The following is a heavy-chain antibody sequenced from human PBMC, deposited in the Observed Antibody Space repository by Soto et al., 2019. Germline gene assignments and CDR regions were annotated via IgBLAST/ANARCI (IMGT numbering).Heavy chain of an antibody. Sequence: QVQLVQSGAEVKKPGASVKVSCKASGYTFTSYYMHWVRQAPGQGLEWMGIINPSGGSTSYAQKFQGRVTRTRDTSTSTVYMELSSLRSEDTAVYYCARISYYDSSGQSRNAFDIWGQGTMVTVSS. CDR3: ARISYYDSSGQSRNAFDI. D-gene: IGHD3-22*01. CDR2: INPSGGST. V-gene: IGHV1-46*01. CDR1: GYTFTSYY. J-gene: IGHJ3*02.